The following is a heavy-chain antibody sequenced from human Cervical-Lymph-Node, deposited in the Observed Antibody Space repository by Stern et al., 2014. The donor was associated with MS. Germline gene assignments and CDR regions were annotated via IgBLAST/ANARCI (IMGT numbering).Heavy chain of an antibody. V-gene: IGHV3-72*01. CDR2: VRDKPNSFTT. CDR3: GRSRRGIYHFDY. CDR1: GFTFSDYY. J-gene: IGHJ4*02. D-gene: IGHD3-16*01. Sequence: EVQLLESGGGLVQPGGSLRLSCAASGFTFSDYYMDWVRQAPGKGLEWVGRVRDKPNSFTTEYAASVKGRFTISRDDSKDMLYLQMNSLKSEDTAVYYCGRSRRGIYHFDYWGQGTLVTVSS.